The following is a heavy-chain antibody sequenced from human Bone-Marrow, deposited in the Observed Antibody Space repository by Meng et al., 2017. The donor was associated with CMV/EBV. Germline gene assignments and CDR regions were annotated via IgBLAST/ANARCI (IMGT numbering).Heavy chain of an antibody. D-gene: IGHD5-12*01. J-gene: IGHJ6*02. CDR3: ARGGYSGYDYEHGMDV. V-gene: IGHV4-59*01. CDR1: GGSISSYY. Sequence: SETLSLTCTVSGGSISSYYWSWIRQPPGKGLEWIGYIYYSGSTNYNPSLKSRVTISVDTSKNQFSLKLSSVTAADTAVYYCARGGYSGYDYEHGMDVWGQGTTVTVSS. CDR2: IYYSGST.